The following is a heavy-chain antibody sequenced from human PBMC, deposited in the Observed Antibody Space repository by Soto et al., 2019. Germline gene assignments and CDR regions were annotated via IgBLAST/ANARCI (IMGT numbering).Heavy chain of an antibody. J-gene: IGHJ5*02. Sequence: EVQLVESGGGVVWPGGSLRLSCAASGFTFDDYGMSWVRQVPGKGLEWVSGSNSNGDKTGYADSVKGRFTISRDNAKNYLYLQMNSLRVEDTALYHCAREYGSGSSPPWFDPWGQGTLVTVSS. V-gene: IGHV3-20*01. CDR1: GFTFDDYG. D-gene: IGHD3-10*01. CDR3: AREYGSGSSPPWFDP. CDR2: SNSNGDKT.